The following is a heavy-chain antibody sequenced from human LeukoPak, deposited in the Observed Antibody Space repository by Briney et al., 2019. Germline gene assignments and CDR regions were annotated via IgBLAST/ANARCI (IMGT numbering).Heavy chain of an antibody. D-gene: IGHD6-13*01. CDR1: GGSISSYY. CDR3: ARAIVPYSSSWSYYFDY. V-gene: IGHV4-4*07. J-gene: IGHJ4*02. Sequence: KSSETLSLTCTVSGGSISSYYWSWIRQPAGKGLEWIGRIYTSGSTNYNPSLKSRVSMSVDTSKNQFSLKLSSVTAADTAVYYCARAIVPYSSSWSYYFDYWGQGTLVTVSS. CDR2: IYTSGST.